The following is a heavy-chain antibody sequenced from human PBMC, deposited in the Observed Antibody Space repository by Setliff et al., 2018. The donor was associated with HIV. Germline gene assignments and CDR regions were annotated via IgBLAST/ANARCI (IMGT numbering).Heavy chain of an antibody. CDR1: GFTFSSYG. V-gene: IGHV3-30*02. CDR3: AKEGNSPFDY. Sequence: GGSLRLSCAASGFTFSSYGMHWVRQAPGKGLEWVAFIRYDGSNTYYADSVKGRFTISRDNSKNTLYLQMNSLGPEDTAVYYCAKEGNSPFDYWGQGILVTVSS. CDR2: IRYDGSNT. J-gene: IGHJ4*02. D-gene: IGHD1-7*01.